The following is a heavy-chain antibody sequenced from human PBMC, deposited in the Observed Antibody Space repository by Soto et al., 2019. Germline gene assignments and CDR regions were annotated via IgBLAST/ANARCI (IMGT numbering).Heavy chain of an antibody. V-gene: IGHV4-4*02. CDR2: IYHSGRT. D-gene: IGHD7-27*01. CDR1: GVSIVSSNW. J-gene: IGHJ6*02. CDR3: ATCQLGQYYYAMDV. Sequence: PSETLSLTCAVSGVSIVSSNWWTWVRQPPGKRLEWIGEIYHSGRTKYNPSLKSRVTISVDTSKNQFSLILSSVTAADTAVYYCATCQLGQYYYAMDVWGQGTTVTVS.